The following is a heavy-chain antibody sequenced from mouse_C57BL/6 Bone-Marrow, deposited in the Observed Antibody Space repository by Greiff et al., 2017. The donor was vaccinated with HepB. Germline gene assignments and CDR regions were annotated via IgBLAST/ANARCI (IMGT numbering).Heavy chain of an antibody. CDR1: GFNIKDYY. J-gene: IGHJ2*01. CDR2: IDPEDGET. V-gene: IGHV14-2*01. Sequence: EVQLQQSGAELVKPGASVKFSCTASGFNIKDYYMHWVKQRTEQGLEWIGRIDPEDGETKYAPKFPGKATITADTSSNTAYLQLSSLTSEDTAVYYCASGDYEDYWGQGTTLTVSS. D-gene: IGHD1-1*01. CDR3: ASGDYEDY.